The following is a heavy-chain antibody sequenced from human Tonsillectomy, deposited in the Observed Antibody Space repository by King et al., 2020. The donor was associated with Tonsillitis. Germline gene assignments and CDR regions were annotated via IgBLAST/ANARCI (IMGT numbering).Heavy chain of an antibody. CDR3: SRDPRVLDH. J-gene: IGHJ4*02. Sequence: VQLVESGGGLVNPGGSLRLSCVASGFTFSDYYMTWIRQSPAKGLESFAYISGSSDDLNYIIFLRGRFTISRENDKNSLYLQMNSLRVEDSAIYYGSRDPRVLDHWGQGTLVTVSS. D-gene: IGHD1-1*01. V-gene: IGHV3-11*05. CDR1: GFTFSDYY. CDR2: ISGSSDDL.